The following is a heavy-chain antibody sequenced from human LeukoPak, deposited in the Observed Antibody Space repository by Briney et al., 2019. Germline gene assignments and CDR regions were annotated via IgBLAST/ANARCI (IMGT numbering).Heavy chain of an antibody. V-gene: IGHV1-18*01. CDR1: GYMFTSYG. Sequence: ASVKVSCKASGYMFTSYGISWVRQAPGQGLEWMGWISTNKGNTNYAQRLQGRVTMTTDTSTSTAYMELRSLRSDDTAIYYCVRDIQWRFDPWGQGTLVTVFS. CDR2: ISTNKGNT. D-gene: IGHD2-8*01. J-gene: IGHJ5*02. CDR3: VRDIQWRFDP.